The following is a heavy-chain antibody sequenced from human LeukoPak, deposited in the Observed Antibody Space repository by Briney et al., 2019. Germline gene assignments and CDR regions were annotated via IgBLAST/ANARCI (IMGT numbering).Heavy chain of an antibody. D-gene: IGHD4-17*01. J-gene: IGHJ4*02. CDR1: GGSISSYY. Sequence: PETLSLTCSVSGGSISSYYWSWIRQPPGKGLECIGYIYYSGSTNYNPSLKSRVTISVDMSKNQFSLKLSSVTAADTAVYYCARNHDYGDYWGYWGQGTLVTVSS. V-gene: IGHV4-59*01. CDR2: IYYSGST. CDR3: ARNHDYGDYWGY.